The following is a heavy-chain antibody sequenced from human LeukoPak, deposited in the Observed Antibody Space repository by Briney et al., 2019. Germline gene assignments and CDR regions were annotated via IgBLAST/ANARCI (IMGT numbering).Heavy chain of an antibody. D-gene: IGHD3-22*01. CDR2: IYYSGST. CDR1: GGSISPYY. V-gene: IGHV4-59*01. Sequence: SETLSLTCTVSGGSISPYYWSWIRQPPGKGLEWIGYIYYSGSTNYNPSLKSRVTISVDTSENQFSLKLSSVTAADTAVYYCARHRPDYYDSSGPFDYWGQGTLVTVSS. J-gene: IGHJ4*02. CDR3: ARHRPDYYDSSGPFDY.